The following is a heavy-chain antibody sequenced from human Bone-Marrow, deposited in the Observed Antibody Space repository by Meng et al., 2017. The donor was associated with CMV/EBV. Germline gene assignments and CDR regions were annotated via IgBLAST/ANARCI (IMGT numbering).Heavy chain of an antibody. V-gene: IGHV1-8*03. CDR1: GYTFTSYD. CDR3: ARGIRLFAQANWFDP. D-gene: IGHD2-21*01. CDR2: MNPNSGNT. J-gene: IGHJ5*02. Sequence: ASVKVSCKASGYTFTSYDINWVRQATGQGLEWMGWMNPNSGNTGYAQKFQGRVTITRNTSISTAYMELSSLRSKDTAVYYCARGIRLFAQANWFDPWGQGTLVTVSS.